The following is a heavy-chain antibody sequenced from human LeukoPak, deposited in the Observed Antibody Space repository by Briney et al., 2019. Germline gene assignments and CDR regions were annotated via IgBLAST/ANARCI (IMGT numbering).Heavy chain of an antibody. CDR3: ASFNYDILTGYYVFDY. CDR2: IYYSGST. J-gene: IGHJ4*02. D-gene: IGHD3-9*01. CDR1: GGSISSSSYY. V-gene: IGHV4-39*07. Sequence: SETLSLTCTVSGGSISSSSYYWGWIRQPPGKGLEWIGSIYYSGSTYYNPSLKSRVTISVDTSKNQFSLKLSSVTAADTAVYYCASFNYDILTGYYVFDYWGQGTLVTVSS.